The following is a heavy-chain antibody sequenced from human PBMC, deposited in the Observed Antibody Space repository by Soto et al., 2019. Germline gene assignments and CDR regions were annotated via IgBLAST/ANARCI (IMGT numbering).Heavy chain of an antibody. CDR1: GGTFSNYA. Sequence: QVQLVQSGAEVKKPGSSVKVSCKASGGTFSNYAISWVRQAPGQGLEWMGGIIPIFGTTNYAQRFQGRVTIIADESTSTASMELRSRRSEDTAVYYCARVSSSWYKDYFDYWGQGTLVTVSS. V-gene: IGHV1-69*12. D-gene: IGHD6-13*01. CDR3: ARVSSSWYKDYFDY. J-gene: IGHJ4*02. CDR2: IIPIFGTT.